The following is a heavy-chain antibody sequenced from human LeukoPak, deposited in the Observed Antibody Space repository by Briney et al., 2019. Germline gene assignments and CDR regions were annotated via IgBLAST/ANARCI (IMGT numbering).Heavy chain of an antibody. J-gene: IGHJ1*01. CDR2: IETNTGNP. V-gene: IGHV7-4-1*02. D-gene: IGHD1-7*01. Sequence: ASVKVSCKASGYIFSIYAMIWVRQAPGQGLELVGWIETNTGNPTYAQGFTGRFVFSLDTTVSTAYLQISSLKAEDTAVYYCARDYTLTLGTTTYFQHWGQGTLVTVSS. CDR1: GYIFSIYA. CDR3: ARDYTLTLGTTTYFQH.